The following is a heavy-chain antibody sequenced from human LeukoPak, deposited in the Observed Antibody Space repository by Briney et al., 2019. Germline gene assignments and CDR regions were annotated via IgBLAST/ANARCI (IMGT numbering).Heavy chain of an antibody. CDR2: ISSSSSYI. J-gene: IGHJ4*02. Sequence: KPAGSLRLSCAASGFTFSSYSVNWVRQAPGKGLEWVSSISSSSSYIYYADSVKGRFTISRDNAKNSLYLQMSSLRAEDTAVYYCARDFRGSKFDYWGQGTLVTVSS. D-gene: IGHD3-16*01. CDR3: ARDFRGSKFDY. CDR1: GFTFSSYS. V-gene: IGHV3-21*01.